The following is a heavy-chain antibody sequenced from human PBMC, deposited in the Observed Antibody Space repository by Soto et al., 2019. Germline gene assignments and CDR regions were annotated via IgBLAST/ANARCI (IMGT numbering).Heavy chain of an antibody. CDR2: KYYSGST. Sequence: QLQLQESGPGLVKPSETLSLTCTVSGGSISSSGYYWGWIRQPPGKGLEWIGSKYYSGSTYFNPSLKRRFTIPVDTSNNQFALKLSAVTPADTAVYSGAKNEKTRGYSGYNWNYGIDVWRQGTTVTVSS. D-gene: IGHD5-12*01. CDR1: GGSISSSGYY. V-gene: IGHV4-39*01. CDR3: AKNEKTRGYSGYNWNYGIDV. J-gene: IGHJ6*02.